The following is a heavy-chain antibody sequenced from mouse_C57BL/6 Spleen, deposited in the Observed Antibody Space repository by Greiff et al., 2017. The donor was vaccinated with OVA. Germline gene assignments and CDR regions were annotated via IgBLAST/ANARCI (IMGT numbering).Heavy chain of an antibody. CDR3: ARGVLRSYAMDY. CDR2: INPGSGGT. CDR1: GYAFTNYL. V-gene: IGHV1-54*01. D-gene: IGHD1-1*01. Sequence: VQLQESGAELVRPGTSVKVSCKASGYAFTNYLIEWVKQRPGQGLEWIGVINPGSGGTNYNKKFKGKATLTADKSSSTAYMQLSSLTSEDSAVYFCARGVLRSYAMDYWGQGTSVTVSS. J-gene: IGHJ4*01.